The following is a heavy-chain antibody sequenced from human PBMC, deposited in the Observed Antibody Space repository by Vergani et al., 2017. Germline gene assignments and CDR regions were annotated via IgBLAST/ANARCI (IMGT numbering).Heavy chain of an antibody. J-gene: IGHJ4*02. CDR2: ICHTEDT. V-gene: IGHV4-4*01. Sequence: QVQLQESGPGLVKPPGTLSLTCAVSGDSISSNNCWTWVRQPPGKGLEWIGEICHTEDTKYSPSLKSRVTVSVDGSRNLFSLRLNSVTAADTAFYSCATIGYRRWGYYFDYWGQGILVTVSS. D-gene: IGHD2-2*02. CDR3: ATIGYRRWGYYFDY. CDR1: GDSISSNNC.